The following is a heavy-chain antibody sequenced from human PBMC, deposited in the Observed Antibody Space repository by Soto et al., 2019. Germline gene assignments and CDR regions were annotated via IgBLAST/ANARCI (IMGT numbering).Heavy chain of an antibody. CDR3: ARFRRNYFDY. CDR1: GDSMSGFY. CDR2: INYVGRTS. Sequence: SETLSLTCTVSGDSMSGFYWSWIRQTPGKGLEWIGYINYVGRTSYYSPSLQSRVTVSLDSSKNQFSLILSSVTAADTAVYFCARFRRNYFDYWGQGTQVTVSS. J-gene: IGHJ4*02. D-gene: IGHD3-10*01. V-gene: IGHV4-59*01.